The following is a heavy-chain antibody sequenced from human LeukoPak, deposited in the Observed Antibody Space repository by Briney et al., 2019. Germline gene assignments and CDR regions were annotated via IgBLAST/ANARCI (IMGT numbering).Heavy chain of an antibody. V-gene: IGHV3-23*01. J-gene: IGHJ4*02. CDR3: ARPRTYSSSWSPFDY. D-gene: IGHD6-13*01. CDR2: ISGSGGST. CDR1: GFTFNIYA. Sequence: GGSLRLSCAASGFTFNIYAMSWVRQAPGKGLEWVSAISGSGGSTYYADSVKGQFTISRDNSKNTLYLQMNSLRAEDTAVYYCARPRTYSSSWSPFDYWGQGTLVTVSS.